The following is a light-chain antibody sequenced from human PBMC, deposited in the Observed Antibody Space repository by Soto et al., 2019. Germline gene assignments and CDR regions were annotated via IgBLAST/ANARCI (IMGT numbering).Light chain of an antibody. CDR3: QQSYGTPYT. Sequence: DIQMTQSPSSLSASVGDRFTITCRASQSISSYLNWYQQKPGKAPKLLIYAASTLQTGVPSRFSGGGSGTDFTLTISSLQPDDFATYYCQQSYGTPYTFGQGTKVEIK. CDR1: QSISSY. CDR2: AAS. J-gene: IGKJ2*01. V-gene: IGKV1-39*01.